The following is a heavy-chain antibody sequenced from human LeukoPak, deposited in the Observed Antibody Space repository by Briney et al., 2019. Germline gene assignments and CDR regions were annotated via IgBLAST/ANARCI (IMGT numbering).Heavy chain of an antibody. Sequence: GRSLRLSCAASGFTFSSYGMHWVRQAPGKGLGWVAVISYDGSNKYYADSVKGRFTISRDNSKNTLYLQMNSLRAEDTAVYYCARHPGGAFDIWGQGTMVTVSS. D-gene: IGHD3-10*01. V-gene: IGHV3-30*03. CDR3: ARHPGGAFDI. CDR1: GFTFSSYG. CDR2: ISYDGSNK. J-gene: IGHJ3*02.